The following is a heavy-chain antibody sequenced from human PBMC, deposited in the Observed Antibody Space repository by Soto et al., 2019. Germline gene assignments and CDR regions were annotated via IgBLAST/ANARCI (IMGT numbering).Heavy chain of an antibody. D-gene: IGHD2-8*01. CDR3: ARDNGVGP. Sequence: QVQLQEAGPGLVKPSQTLSLTCTVSGGSISSGDYYWSWIRQPPGKGLEWIGYIYDRGSTYYNSSLKSRVNITLDTSKSQFSLKLTSVTAADTAVYYCARDNGVGPWGQGTLVTVSS. V-gene: IGHV4-30-4*01. CDR2: IYDRGST. J-gene: IGHJ5*02. CDR1: GGSISSGDYY.